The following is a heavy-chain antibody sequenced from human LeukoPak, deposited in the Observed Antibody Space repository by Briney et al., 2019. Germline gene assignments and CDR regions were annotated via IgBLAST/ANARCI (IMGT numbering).Heavy chain of an antibody. J-gene: IGHJ4*02. CDR1: GFTFSSYA. V-gene: IGHV3-23*01. CDR3: AKDDYYDSSGYYSYFDY. D-gene: IGHD3-22*01. Sequence: PGGSLRLSCAASGFTFSSYAMSWVRQAPGKGLEWVSAISGSGGSSYYADSVKGRFTISRDNSKNPLYLQMNSLRAEDTAVYYCAKDDYYDSSGYYSYFDYWGQGTLVTVSS. CDR2: ISGSGGSS.